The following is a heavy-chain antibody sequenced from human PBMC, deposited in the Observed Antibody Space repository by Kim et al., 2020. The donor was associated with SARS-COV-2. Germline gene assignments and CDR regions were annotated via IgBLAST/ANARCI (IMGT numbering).Heavy chain of an antibody. CDR2: IYYSGNT. CDR1: GGSISSSSYY. V-gene: IGHV4-39*01. CDR3: ARHLRNWYFDL. Sequence: SETLSLTCTVSGGSISSSSYYWGWIRQPQGKGLEWVATIYYSGNTYYNPSLKSRVTISVDTSKNQFSLKLSSVTAADTAVYYCARHLRNWYFDLWGRGTLVTVSS. J-gene: IGHJ2*01.